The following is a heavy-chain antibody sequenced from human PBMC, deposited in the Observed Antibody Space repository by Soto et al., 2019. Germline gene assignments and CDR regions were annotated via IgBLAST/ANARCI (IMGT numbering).Heavy chain of an antibody. J-gene: IGHJ4*02. CDR3: AKDPPYFDY. CDR2: ISHDGSNK. Sequence: PGGSLRLSCAASGFTFSSYGMHWVRQAPGKGLEWVAVISHDGSNKYYADSVKGRFTISRDNSKNTLYLQMNSLRAEDTAVYYCAKDPPYFDYWGQGTLVTVSS. CDR1: GFTFSSYG. V-gene: IGHV3-30*18.